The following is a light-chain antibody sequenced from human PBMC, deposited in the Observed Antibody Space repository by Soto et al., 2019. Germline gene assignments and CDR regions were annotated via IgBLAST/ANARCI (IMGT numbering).Light chain of an antibody. V-gene: IGLV2-14*01. J-gene: IGLJ1*01. Sequence: QSALTQPASVSGSPGQSITISCTGSGRDIGAYDYVSWYQQHPGKATKLLIYGVKNRPSGVSYRFSASKSAFTASLTISGLQAEDEAHYYCSSYPIRSTLNYVFGSGTKVTV. CDR1: GRDIGAYDY. CDR3: SSYPIRSTLNYV. CDR2: GVK.